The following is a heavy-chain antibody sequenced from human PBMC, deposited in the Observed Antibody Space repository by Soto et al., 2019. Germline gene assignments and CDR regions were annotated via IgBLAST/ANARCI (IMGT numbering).Heavy chain of an antibody. J-gene: IGHJ4*02. Sequence: QLQLQESGSGLVKPSQTLSLTCAVSGGSISSGGYSWSWIRQPPGKGLEWIGYIYHSGSTYYNPSLKSRVTIPVDRSKNQFSLKLSSVTAADTAVYYCARGSDYYDSSGYYTPRYFDYWGQGTLVTVSS. CDR1: GGSISSGGYS. CDR2: IYHSGST. D-gene: IGHD3-22*01. V-gene: IGHV4-30-2*01. CDR3: ARGSDYYDSSGYYTPRYFDY.